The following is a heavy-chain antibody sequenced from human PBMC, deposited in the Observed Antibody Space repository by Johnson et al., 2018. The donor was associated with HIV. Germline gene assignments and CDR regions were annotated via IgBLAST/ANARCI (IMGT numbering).Heavy chain of an antibody. Sequence: VQLVESGGGVVQPGRSLRLSCAASGFTFSSYAMHWVRQAPGKGLEWVAVISYDGSNKYYADSVKGRFTISRDNSKNTLYLQMNSLRAEDTAVYYCAKASGNGYYVDAFDIWGQGTRVTVSS. CDR3: AKASGNGYYVDAFDI. CDR1: GFTFSSYA. V-gene: IGHV3-30-3*01. J-gene: IGHJ3*02. CDR2: ISYDGSNK. D-gene: IGHD3-3*01.